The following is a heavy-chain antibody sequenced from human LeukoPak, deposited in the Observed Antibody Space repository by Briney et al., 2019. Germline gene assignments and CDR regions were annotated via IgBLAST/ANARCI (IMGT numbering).Heavy chain of an antibody. V-gene: IGHV3-30*02. CDR2: IRYDGSNK. J-gene: IGHJ4*02. CDR1: GFTFSSYG. CDR3: ARDRYCSSISCYTGDY. D-gene: IGHD2-2*02. Sequence: GGPLRLSCAASGFTFSSYGMHWVRQAPGKGLEWVAFIRYDGSNKYYADSVKGRFTISRDNSKNTLYVQMNSPRAEDTAVYYCARDRYCSSISCYTGDYWGQGTLVTVSS.